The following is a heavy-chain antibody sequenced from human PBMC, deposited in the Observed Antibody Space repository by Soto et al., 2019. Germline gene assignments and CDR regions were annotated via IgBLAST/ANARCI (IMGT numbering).Heavy chain of an antibody. CDR2: IYYSGST. CDR3: ARTGRDSSSSFDY. D-gene: IGHD6-6*01. CDR1: GGSISSSSYY. J-gene: IGHJ4*02. V-gene: IGHV4-39*01. Sequence: QLQLQESGPGLVKPSETLSLTCTVSGGSISSSSYYWGWIRQPPGQGLEWIGSIYYSGSTYYNPSLKSRVTISVDTSKNQFSLKLSSVTAADTAVYYCARTGRDSSSSFDYWGQGTLVTVSS.